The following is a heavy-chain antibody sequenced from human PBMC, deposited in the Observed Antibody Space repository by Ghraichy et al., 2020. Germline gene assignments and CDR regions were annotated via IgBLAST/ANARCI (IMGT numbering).Heavy chain of an antibody. Sequence: GGSLRLSCAASGFTFSSYEMNWVRQAPGKGLEWVSYTSGSGNTIYYADSVKGRFTISRDNAKSSLYLQMNSLRAEDSAVYYCASPRCRSTSCHLDVWGQGTTVTVSS. CDR3: ASPRCRSTSCHLDV. CDR1: GFTFSSYE. D-gene: IGHD2-2*01. V-gene: IGHV3-48*03. CDR2: TSGSGNTI. J-gene: IGHJ6*02.